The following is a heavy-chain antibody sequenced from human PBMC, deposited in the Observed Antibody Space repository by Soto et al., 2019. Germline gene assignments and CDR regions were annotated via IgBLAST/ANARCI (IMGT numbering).Heavy chain of an antibody. J-gene: IGHJ5*02. CDR2: INHSGST. D-gene: IGHD1-7*01. CDR3: ARGLSYNWNYLRGGDWFDP. Sequence: SETLSLTCAVYGGSFSGYYWSWIRQPPGKGLEWIGEINHSGSTNYNPSLKSRVTISVDTSKNQFSLKLSSVTAADTAVYYCARGLSYNWNYLRGGDWFDPWGQGTLVTVSS. V-gene: IGHV4-34*01. CDR1: GGSFSGYY.